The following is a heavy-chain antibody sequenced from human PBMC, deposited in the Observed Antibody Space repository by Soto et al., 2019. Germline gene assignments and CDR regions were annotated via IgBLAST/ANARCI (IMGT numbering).Heavy chain of an antibody. J-gene: IGHJ6*02. V-gene: IGHV4-59*11. CDR1: GGSISSHY. CDR3: ARDGREASGMDV. Sequence: ETLSLTCTVSGGSISSHYWSWVRQAPGKGLEWIGHIYYRGSTNYNPSLRSRSTISVDTSENQFSLKLNSVTTADTAVYYCARDGREASGMDVWGQGTKVTVSS. CDR2: IYYRGST. D-gene: IGHD1-26*01.